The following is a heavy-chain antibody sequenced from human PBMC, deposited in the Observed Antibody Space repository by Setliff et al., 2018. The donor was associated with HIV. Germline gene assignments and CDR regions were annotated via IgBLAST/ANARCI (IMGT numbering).Heavy chain of an antibody. CDR3: ARTKADGYNGVFDS. J-gene: IGHJ4*02. CDR2: IYYSGST. V-gene: IGHV4-38-2*01. Sequence: SETLSLTCAVSGYSISSGYSWGWIRQPPGKGLEWIGNIYYSGSTYYNPSLKSRVTISVDTSKNRFSLRLTSVTAADTAVYYSARTKADGYNGVFDSWGQGTLVTVSS. CDR1: GYSISSGYS. D-gene: IGHD5-12*01.